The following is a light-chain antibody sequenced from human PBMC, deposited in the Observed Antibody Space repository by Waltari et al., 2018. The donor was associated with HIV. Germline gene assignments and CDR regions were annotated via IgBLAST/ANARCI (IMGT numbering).Light chain of an antibody. V-gene: IGLV1-51*01. CDR2: DNN. CDR3: GTWDSSVSAGV. J-gene: IGLJ3*02. CDR1: TSNVGQNY. Sequence: QSVLTQPPSVSAAPGQKVTISCSGRTSNVGQNYVSWYQQFPETAPKLIIYDNNKRTSGITDRFSGSKSGTSATLTITGLQTGDEADYYCGTWDSSVSAGVFGGGSKLTVL.